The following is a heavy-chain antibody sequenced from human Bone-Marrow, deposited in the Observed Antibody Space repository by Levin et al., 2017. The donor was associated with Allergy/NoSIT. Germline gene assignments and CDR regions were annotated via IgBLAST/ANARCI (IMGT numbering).Heavy chain of an antibody. J-gene: IGHJ4*02. CDR1: GFTVSNNQ. CDR3: ARSFDYNFA. Sequence: GGSLRLSCAASGFTVSNNQMNWLRQAPGRKLEWVSLIYSGGATYYADSVKGRFTISRDQSKNTLYLQMNSLRAEDPAVYYCARSFDYNFAGGQGARVTVSS. V-gene: IGHV3-66*01. CDR2: IYSGGAT. D-gene: IGHD3-9*01.